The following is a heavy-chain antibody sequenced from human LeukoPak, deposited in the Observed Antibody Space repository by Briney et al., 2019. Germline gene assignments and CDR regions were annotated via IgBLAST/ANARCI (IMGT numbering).Heavy chain of an antibody. CDR1: GFTFDDYT. V-gene: IGHV3-66*02. CDR2: IYSGGST. D-gene: IGHD7-27*01. Sequence: PGGSLRLSCAASGFTFDDYTMHWVRQAPGKGLEWVSVIYSGGSTYYADSVKGRFTISRDNSKNTLYLQMNSLRAEDTAVYYCARETKLGTPFDYWGQGTLVTVSS. CDR3: ARETKLGTPFDY. J-gene: IGHJ4*02.